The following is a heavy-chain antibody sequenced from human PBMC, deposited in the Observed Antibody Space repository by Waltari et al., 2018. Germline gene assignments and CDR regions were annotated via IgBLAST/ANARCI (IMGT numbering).Heavy chain of an antibody. CDR1: GGSISSGGYS. CDR3: AVGANYCDY. CDR2: IYHSGST. V-gene: IGHV4-30-2*01. Sequence: QLQLQESGSGLVKPSQTLSLTCAVSGGSISSGGYSWSWIRQPPGKGLAWIGYIYHSGSTYYNPSLKSLVTMSVDSSKNQFSLKLSSVTAADTAVYYCAVGANYCDYWGQGTLVTVSS. J-gene: IGHJ4*02. D-gene: IGHD3-16*01.